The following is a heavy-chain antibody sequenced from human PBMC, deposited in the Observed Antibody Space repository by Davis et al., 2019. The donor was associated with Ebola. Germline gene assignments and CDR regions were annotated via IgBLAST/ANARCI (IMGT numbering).Heavy chain of an antibody. V-gene: IGHV3-48*03. J-gene: IGHJ6*02. CDR3: ARDRVGAAFRSYYYYAMDV. D-gene: IGHD1-26*01. Sequence: GESLKISYAASGFTFSSYEMNWVRQAPGKGLEWVSCISSSGSTIYYADSVKGRFTISRDNAKNSLYLQMNSLRAEDTAVYYCARDRVGAAFRSYYYYAMDVWGQGTTVTVSS. CDR2: ISSSGSTI. CDR1: GFTFSSYE.